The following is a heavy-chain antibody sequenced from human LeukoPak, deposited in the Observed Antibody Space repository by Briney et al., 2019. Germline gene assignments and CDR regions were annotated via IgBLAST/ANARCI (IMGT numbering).Heavy chain of an antibody. CDR2: INMGGTNT. CDR3: ATDGAGFDT. CDR1: GCTFNDYY. V-gene: IGHV3-11*01. J-gene: IGHJ5*02. Sequence: GGALTLSCAASGCTFNDYYMSWIRQAPGKGLEWLSYINMGGTNTHYADSVKGRFTISRDNAKKSLYLEMNNLRAEDTAVYYCATDGAGFDTWGQGVLVTVSS.